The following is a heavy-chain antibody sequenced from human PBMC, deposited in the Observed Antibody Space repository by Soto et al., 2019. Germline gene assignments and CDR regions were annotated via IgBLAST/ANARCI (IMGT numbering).Heavy chain of an antibody. CDR1: GFTFSDYY. J-gene: IGHJ6*02. CDR3: ARDLTSAAYCPGCNNYYYYYGMDV. D-gene: IGHD6-13*01. V-gene: IGHV3-11*06. Sequence: GGSLRLSCAASGFTFSDYYMSWIRQAPGKGLEWVSYISSSSSYTNYADSVKGRFTISRDNAKNSLYLQMNSLRAEDTAVYYCARDLTSAAYCPGCNNYYYYYGMDVWGQGTTVTVSS. CDR2: ISSSSSYT.